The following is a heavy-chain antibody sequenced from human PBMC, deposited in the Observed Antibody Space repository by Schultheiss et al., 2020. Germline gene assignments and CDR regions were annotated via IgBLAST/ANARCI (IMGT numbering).Heavy chain of an antibody. D-gene: IGHD2-2*02. V-gene: IGHV3-21*04. CDR2: ISSSSSYI. CDR1: GFTFSSYS. CDR3: ARDARYCSSTSCYTHYYYYGMDV. J-gene: IGHJ6*02. Sequence: GGSLRLSCAASGFTFSSYSMNWVRQAPGKGLEWVSSISSSSSYIYYADSVKGRFTISRDNAKNSLYLQMNSLRAEVTAVYYCARDARYCSSTSCYTHYYYYGMDVWGQGTTVTVSS.